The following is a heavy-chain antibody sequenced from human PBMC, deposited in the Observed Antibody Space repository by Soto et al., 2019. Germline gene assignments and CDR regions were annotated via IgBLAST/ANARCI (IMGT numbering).Heavy chain of an antibody. J-gene: IGHJ6*02. Sequence: EVQLLESGGDLIQPGGSLRLSCVASGITFGSRAMSWVRQAPGEGLEWVSTITDTGGDAKYADSVRGRFTISRDNSKNTLYLQMNSLRAEDTAVYYCARDFAVPAATYYYYGMDVWGQGTTVTVSS. CDR3: ARDFAVPAATYYYYGMDV. D-gene: IGHD2-2*01. V-gene: IGHV3-23*01. CDR1: GITFGSRA. CDR2: ITDTGGDA.